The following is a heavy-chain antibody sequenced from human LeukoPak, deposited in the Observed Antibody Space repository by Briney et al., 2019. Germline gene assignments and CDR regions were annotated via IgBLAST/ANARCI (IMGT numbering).Heavy chain of an antibody. CDR2: IIPILGIA. Sequence: GASVKVSCKASGGTFSSYAISWVRQAPGQGLEWMGRIIPILGIANYAQKFQGRVTITADKSTSTAYMELSSLRSEDTAVYYCARGPMGQLPNYYYYYGMDVWGQGTTVTVSS. CDR3: ARGPMGQLPNYYYYYGMDV. V-gene: IGHV1-69*04. CDR1: GGTFSSYA. D-gene: IGHD2-2*01. J-gene: IGHJ6*02.